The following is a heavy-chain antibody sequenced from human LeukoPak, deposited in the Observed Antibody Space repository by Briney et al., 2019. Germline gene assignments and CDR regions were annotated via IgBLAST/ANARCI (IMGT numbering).Heavy chain of an antibody. J-gene: IGHJ2*01. CDR1: GFTVSSNY. Sequence: GGSPRLSRAASGFTVSSNYMSWVRQAPGKGLEWVSVIYSGGSTYYADSVKGRFTISRDNSRNTLYLQMNSLRAEDTAVYYCARDPGQWRPDWYFDLWGRGTLVTVSS. V-gene: IGHV3-53*01. CDR2: IYSGGST. D-gene: IGHD6-19*01. CDR3: ARDPGQWRPDWYFDL.